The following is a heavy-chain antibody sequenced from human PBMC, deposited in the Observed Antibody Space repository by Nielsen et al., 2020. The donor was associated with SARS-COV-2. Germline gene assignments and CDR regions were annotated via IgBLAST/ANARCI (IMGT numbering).Heavy chain of an antibody. V-gene: IGHV1-8*01. CDR1: GYTFTSYD. CDR3: ARGQLHIVATILGSYYYYGMDV. J-gene: IGHJ6*02. CDR2: MNPNSGNT. Sequence: ASVKVSCKASGYTFTSYDINWVRQATGQGLEWMGWMNPNSGNTGYAQKFQGRVTMTRNTSISTAYMELSSLRSEDTAVYYCARGQLHIVATILGSYYYYGMDVWGQGTTVTVSS. D-gene: IGHD5-12*01.